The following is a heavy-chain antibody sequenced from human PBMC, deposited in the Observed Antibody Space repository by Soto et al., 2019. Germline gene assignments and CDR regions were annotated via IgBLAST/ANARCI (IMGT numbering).Heavy chain of an antibody. V-gene: IGHV1-69*04. CDR1: GATYSPFIAYA. Sequence: QVQLVQSGAEVKKPGSLLKVSCKASGATYSPFIAYAISWLRQAPGQGLEWMGSIIPLGSSQHYAEGFQGRATISADSSTITVSLELTNLPSGDAAVYFCARPCDRSGGDCYSVYAAFDLWGQGTAVTVSS. D-gene: IGHD2-21*02. CDR3: ARPCDRSGGDCYSVYAAFDL. CDR2: IIPLGSSQ. J-gene: IGHJ3*01.